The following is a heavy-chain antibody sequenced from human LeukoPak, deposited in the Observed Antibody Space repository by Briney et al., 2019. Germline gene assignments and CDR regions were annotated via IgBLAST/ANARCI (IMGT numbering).Heavy chain of an antibody. CDR3: ARFGTSSSRFFDQ. D-gene: IGHD6-6*01. CDR2: IIPILGIA. Sequence: GASVKVSCKASGGTFSSYAISWVRQAPGQGLEWMGRIIPILGIANYAQKFQGRVTITADKSTSTAYMELSSLRSEDTAVYYCARFGTSSSRFFDQWGQGTLVTVSS. J-gene: IGHJ4*02. CDR1: GGTFSSYA. V-gene: IGHV1-69*04.